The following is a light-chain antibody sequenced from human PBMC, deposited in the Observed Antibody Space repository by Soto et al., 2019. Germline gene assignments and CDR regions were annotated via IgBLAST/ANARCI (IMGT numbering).Light chain of an antibody. J-gene: IGKJ4*01. CDR1: QSVTYN. V-gene: IGKV3-20*01. CDR3: QQYGSPR. CDR2: GAS. Sequence: TQSPATLSASPGERVTLSCRATQSVTYNLAWYQQKPGQAPRLLIYGASSRATGIPDRFSGSGSGTDFTLTISRLEPEDFAVYYCQQYGSPRFGGGTKVDIK.